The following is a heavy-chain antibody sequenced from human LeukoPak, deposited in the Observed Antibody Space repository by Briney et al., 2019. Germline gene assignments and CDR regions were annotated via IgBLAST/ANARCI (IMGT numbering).Heavy chain of an antibody. J-gene: IGHJ4*02. CDR3: AKDRPSPAYGDYGESKHRDY. CDR2: ISGSGGST. CDR1: GFTFSSYA. D-gene: IGHD4-17*01. V-gene: IGHV3-23*01. Sequence: GGSLRLSCAASGFTFSSYAMSWVRQAPGKGLEWVSAISGSGGSTYYADSVKGRFTISRDNSKNTLYLQMNSLRAEDTAVYYCAKDRPSPAYGDYGESKHRDYWGQGTLVTVSS.